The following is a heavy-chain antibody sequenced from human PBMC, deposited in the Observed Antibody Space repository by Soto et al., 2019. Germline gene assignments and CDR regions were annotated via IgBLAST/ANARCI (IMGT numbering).Heavy chain of an antibody. D-gene: IGHD6-19*01. V-gene: IGHV1-18*01. CDR3: ARESLGIAVAGPDY. CDR1: GYTFTSYG. J-gene: IGHJ4*02. Sequence: ASVKVSCKASGYTFTSYGISWVRQAPGQGLEWMGWISAYNGNTNYAQKLQGRVTMTTDTSTSTAYMELRSLRSDDTAVYYCARESLGIAVAGPDYWGQGTLVTVSS. CDR2: ISAYNGNT.